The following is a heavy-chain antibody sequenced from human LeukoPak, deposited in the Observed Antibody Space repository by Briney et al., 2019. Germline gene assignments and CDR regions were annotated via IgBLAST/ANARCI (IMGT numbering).Heavy chain of an antibody. V-gene: IGHV4-34*01. Sequence: SETLSLTCAVYGGSFSGYYWSWIRQPPGKGLEWIGEINHSGSTNYNPSLKSRVTISVDTSKNQFSLKLSSVTAADTAVYYCARGRTYYDFWSGYYRGFDYWGQGTLVTVSS. CDR1: GGSFSGYY. CDR3: ARGRTYYDFWSGYYRGFDY. D-gene: IGHD3-3*01. J-gene: IGHJ4*02. CDR2: INHSGST.